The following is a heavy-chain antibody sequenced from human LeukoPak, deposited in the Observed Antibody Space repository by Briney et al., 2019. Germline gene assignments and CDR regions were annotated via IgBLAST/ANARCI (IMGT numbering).Heavy chain of an antibody. CDR2: IRSKAYGGTT. CDR3: TRDYVYYYGMDV. D-gene: IGHD3-16*01. CDR1: GFTFGDYA. J-gene: IGHJ6*02. V-gene: IGHV3-49*04. Sequence: GGSLRLSCTASGFTFGDYAMSWVRQAPGKGLEWVGFIRSKAYGGTTEYAASVKGRFTISRDDSKSIAYLQMNSLKTEDTAVYYCTRDYVYYYGMDVWGQGTTVTVSS.